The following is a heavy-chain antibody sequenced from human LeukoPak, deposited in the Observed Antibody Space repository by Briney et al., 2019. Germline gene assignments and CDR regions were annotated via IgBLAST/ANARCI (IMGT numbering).Heavy chain of an antibody. V-gene: IGHV1-2*02. CDR1: GYTFTGYY. CDR2: INPNSGGT. J-gene: IGHJ4*02. Sequence: GASVKVSCKASGYTFTGYYMHWVRQAPGQGLEWMGWINPNSGGTNYAQKFQGRVTMTRDTSISTAYMELSRLRSDDTAVYYCARGLAARAKITQPDYWGQGTLVTVSS. D-gene: IGHD6-6*01. CDR3: ARGLAARAKITQPDY.